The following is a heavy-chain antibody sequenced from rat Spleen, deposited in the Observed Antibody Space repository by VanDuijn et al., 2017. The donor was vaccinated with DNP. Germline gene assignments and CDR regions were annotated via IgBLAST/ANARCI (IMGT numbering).Heavy chain of an antibody. J-gene: IGHJ4*01. D-gene: IGHD1-1*01. CDR1: GFTFSDYN. V-gene: IGHV5-7*01. Sequence: EVHLVESGGGLVQPGRSLKLSCAASGFTFSDYNMAWVRQAPKKGLEWVATISYDGSSTYYRDSVKGRFTISRDNAQSTLDLQMNSLRSEDTATYYCIRRAVVTGAMDAWGQGTAVAVSS. CDR2: ISYDGSST. CDR3: IRRAVVTGAMDA.